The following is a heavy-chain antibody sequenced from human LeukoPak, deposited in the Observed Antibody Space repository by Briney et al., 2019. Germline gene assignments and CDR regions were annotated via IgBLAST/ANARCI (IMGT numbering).Heavy chain of an antibody. CDR2: ISSSGST. J-gene: IGHJ4*02. V-gene: IGHV4-61*02. CDR1: GDSISSGDYY. CDR3: ARWDFRYGDLDY. D-gene: IGHD4-17*01. Sequence: PSQALSLTCTVSGDSISSGDYYWSWIRQPAGKGLEWIGRISSSGSTNYNPSLKSRVTISVDTSKNQFSLKLSSVTAADTAVYYCARWDFRYGDLDYWGQGTLVTVSS.